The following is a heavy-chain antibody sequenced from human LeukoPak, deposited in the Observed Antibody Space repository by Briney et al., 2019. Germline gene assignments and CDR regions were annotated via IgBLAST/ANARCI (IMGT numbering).Heavy chain of an antibody. Sequence: SVKVSCKASGYTFTSYGISWVRQAPGQGLEWMGRIIPILGIANYAQKFQGRVTITADKSTSTAYMELSSLRSEDTAVYYCARSPRYSSSWYERWGQGTLVTVSS. CDR2: IIPILGIA. J-gene: IGHJ5*02. V-gene: IGHV1-69*04. CDR3: ARSPRYSSSWYER. CDR1: GYTFTSYG. D-gene: IGHD6-13*01.